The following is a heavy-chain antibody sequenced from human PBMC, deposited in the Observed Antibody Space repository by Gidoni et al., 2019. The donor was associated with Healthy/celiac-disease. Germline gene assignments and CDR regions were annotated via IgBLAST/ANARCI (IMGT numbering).Heavy chain of an antibody. D-gene: IGHD1-1*01. CDR2: MNPNRGNT. Sequence: QVQLVQSGAEVKKPGASVKVSCKASGYTFTSYDINWVRQATGQGLEWMGWMNPNRGNTGYAQKFQGRVTMTRNTSISTAYMELSSLRSEDTAVYYCARILRNWNDEGFDYWGQGTLVTVSS. J-gene: IGHJ4*02. V-gene: IGHV1-8*01. CDR1: GYTFTSYD. CDR3: ARILRNWNDEGFDY.